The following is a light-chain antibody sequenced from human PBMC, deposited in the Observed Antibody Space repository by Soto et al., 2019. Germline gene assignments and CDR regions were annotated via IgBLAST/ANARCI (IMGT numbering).Light chain of an antibody. J-gene: IGLJ2*01. Sequence: QSVLTQPPSVSGAPGQRVTISCSESSSNIGAGYDVHWYQQLPGTAPKLLIYGNSNRPSGVPDRFSGSKSGTSASLAITGLQAEDEADYYCLSYDSSLSGSVVFGGGTKLTVL. CDR3: LSYDSSLSGSVV. CDR2: GNS. CDR1: SSNIGAGYD. V-gene: IGLV1-40*01.